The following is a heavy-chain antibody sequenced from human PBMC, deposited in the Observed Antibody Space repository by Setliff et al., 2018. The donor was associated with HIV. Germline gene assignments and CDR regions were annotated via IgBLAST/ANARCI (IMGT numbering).Heavy chain of an antibody. Sequence: GGSLRLSCAASGFTFSRYSMNWVRQAPGKGLEWVSSISGSGGSPYYADSVKGRFTISRDNSKNTLYLQMNSLRAEDTAVYYCAKQTVSSSWSNWFDPWGQGTLVTVSS. V-gene: IGHV3-23*01. CDR1: GFTFSRYS. D-gene: IGHD6-13*01. J-gene: IGHJ5*02. CDR2: ISGSGGSP. CDR3: AKQTVSSSWSNWFDP.